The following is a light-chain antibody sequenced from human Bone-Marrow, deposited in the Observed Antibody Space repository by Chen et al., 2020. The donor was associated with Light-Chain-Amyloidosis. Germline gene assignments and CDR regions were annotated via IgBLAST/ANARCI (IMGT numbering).Light chain of an antibody. CDR3: QVWDRSSDRPV. CDR1: NIGSTS. J-gene: IGLJ3*02. V-gene: IGLV3-21*02. CDR2: DDS. Sequence: SYVLTQPSSVSVAPGQTATIACGGNNIGSTSVHWYQQTPGQAPLLVVYDDSDRHSGIPERLSGSNSGNKATLTISRVEAGDEADYYCQVWDRSSDRPVFGGGTKLTVL.